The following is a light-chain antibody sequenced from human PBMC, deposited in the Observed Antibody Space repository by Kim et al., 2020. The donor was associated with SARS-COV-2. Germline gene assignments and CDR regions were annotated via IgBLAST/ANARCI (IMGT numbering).Light chain of an antibody. V-gene: IGKV1-27*01. CDR3: QQCKSAPWT. J-gene: IGKJ1*01. Sequence: ASVGDRVTITCRASQGISNYLAWYQQKPGKVPTLLIYAASALQSGVPSRFSGSGSGTEFTLTITSLQPEDVAAYYCQQCKSAPWTFGQGTKVEIK. CDR1: QGISNY. CDR2: AAS.